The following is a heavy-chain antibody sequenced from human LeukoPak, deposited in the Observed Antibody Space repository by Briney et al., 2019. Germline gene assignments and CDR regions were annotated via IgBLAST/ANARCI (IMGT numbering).Heavy chain of an antibody. CDR1: GFTFSSYE. V-gene: IGHV3-48*03. CDR2: ISSSGSTI. Sequence: PGGSLRLSCAASGFTFSSYEMNWVRQAPGKGLEWVSYISSSGSTIYYADSVKGRFTISRDNAKNSLYLQMNSLRAEDTVVYYCARGEFGEFAYFDYWGQGTLVTVSS. J-gene: IGHJ4*02. D-gene: IGHD3-10*01. CDR3: ARGEFGEFAYFDY.